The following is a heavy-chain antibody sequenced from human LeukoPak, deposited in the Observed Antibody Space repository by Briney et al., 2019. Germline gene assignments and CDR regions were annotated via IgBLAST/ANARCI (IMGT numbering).Heavy chain of an antibody. CDR1: GYTFSDYG. D-gene: IGHD4-23*01. Sequence: ASVKVSCKASGYTFSDYGISWVRQAPGQGLEWMGWISGYNENTNYAQKLQDRVTVTTDTSTSTVYMELRSLSSDDTAGYYCARDELCGGNAYRCGVSEYWGQGTLVTVSS. J-gene: IGHJ4*02. V-gene: IGHV1-18*01. CDR3: ARDELCGGNAYRCGVSEY. CDR2: ISGYNENT.